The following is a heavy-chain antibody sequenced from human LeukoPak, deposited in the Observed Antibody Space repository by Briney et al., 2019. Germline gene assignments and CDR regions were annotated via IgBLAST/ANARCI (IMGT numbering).Heavy chain of an antibody. J-gene: IGHJ3*02. CDR1: GGSISSYY. CDR2: AYYSGIT. Sequence: SETLSLTCTVSGGSISSYYWSWLRQAPGKGLEWIGYAYYSGITSYNPSLKSRVTMSVDTSKNQLFLRLSFLTAADTAVYYCARVLGVIPGVFGTWGQGTIVTVS. V-gene: IGHV4-59*01. CDR3: ARVLGVIPGVFGT. D-gene: IGHD3-16*01.